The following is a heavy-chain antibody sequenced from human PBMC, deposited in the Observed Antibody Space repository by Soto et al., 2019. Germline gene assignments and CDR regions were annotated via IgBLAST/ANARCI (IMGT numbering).Heavy chain of an antibody. CDR1: GFTFSSYA. V-gene: IGHV3-30-3*01. CDR3: ARDRSGWEFDY. D-gene: IGHD6-19*01. Sequence: QVQLVESGGGVVQPGRSLRLSCAASGFTFSSYAMHWVRQAPGKGLEWVAVISYDGSNKYYADSVKGRFTISRDDSKNKLYLQMNSLRAEDTAVYYCARDRSGWEFDYWGQGTLVTVSS. J-gene: IGHJ4*02. CDR2: ISYDGSNK.